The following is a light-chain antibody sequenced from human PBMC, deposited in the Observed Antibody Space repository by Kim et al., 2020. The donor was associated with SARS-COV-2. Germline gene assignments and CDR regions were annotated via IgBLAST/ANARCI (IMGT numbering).Light chain of an antibody. CDR2: EVT. Sequence: QSVLTQPASVSGSPGQSITISCTGTSSDVDDYNYVSWYQQHPGNAPKLMIYEVTKRPSGVSYRFSGSKSGNTASLTISGLQAEDEADYYCSSYTSSSGLMVFGGGTQLTVL. V-gene: IGLV2-14*01. CDR1: SSDVDDYNY. CDR3: SSYTSSSGLMV. J-gene: IGLJ3*02.